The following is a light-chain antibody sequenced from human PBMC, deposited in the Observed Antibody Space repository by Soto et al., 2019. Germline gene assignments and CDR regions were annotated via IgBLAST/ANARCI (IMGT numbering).Light chain of an antibody. V-gene: IGKV1-5*01. CDR2: DAS. J-gene: IGKJ1*01. Sequence: DIQMTQSPSMLSASVGDRVTIACRASQSIRRWLAWYQQKPGKAPKLLIFDASTLESGVPSRFSGRGSETEFTLTISSLQPDDFATYYCQQYNSYSGTFGQGTKVDI. CDR1: QSIRRW. CDR3: QQYNSYSGT.